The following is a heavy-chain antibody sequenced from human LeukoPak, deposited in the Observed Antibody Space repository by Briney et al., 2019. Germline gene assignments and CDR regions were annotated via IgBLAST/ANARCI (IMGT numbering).Heavy chain of an antibody. J-gene: IGHJ4*02. V-gene: IGHV1-18*01. CDR3: ARDRMPDYGDYILFGGYFDN. Sequence: ASVTVSFTASGYPFTNYGISWGRQAPGQGLEWMGWISANNGHTNYAQILQGRATMTTDTSTTTAYMELRSLRSDDTAVYYCARDRMPDYGDYILFGGYFDNWGQGTQVTVSS. CDR2: ISANNGHT. D-gene: IGHD4-17*01. CDR1: GYPFTNYG.